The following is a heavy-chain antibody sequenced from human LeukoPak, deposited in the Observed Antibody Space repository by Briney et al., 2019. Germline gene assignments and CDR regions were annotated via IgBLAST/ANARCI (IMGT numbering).Heavy chain of an antibody. J-gene: IGHJ4*02. CDR2: IKEDGTEE. Sequence: GGSLRLSCAASGFTFTGSWMTWVRQAPGKGLEWVAHIKEDGTEEYYIDSVKGRFTISRDNAKNSLYLQMNSLRAEDTAVYYCARDGYYYDSSGYYDGRFFDYWGQGTLVTVSS. CDR3: ARDGYYYDSSGYYDGRFFDY. V-gene: IGHV3-7*01. CDR1: GFTFTGSW. D-gene: IGHD3-22*01.